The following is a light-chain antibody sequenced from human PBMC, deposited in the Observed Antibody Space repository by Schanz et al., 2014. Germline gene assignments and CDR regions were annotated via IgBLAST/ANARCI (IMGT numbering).Light chain of an antibody. CDR1: SSDVGDYNY. V-gene: IGLV2-14*01. CDR2: DVS. J-gene: IGLJ3*02. CDR3: SSYTSSFNWV. Sequence: QSALTQPPSASGSPGQSITISCTGTSSDVGDYNYVSWYQQHPGKAPKLMIYDVSNRPSGVSNRFSGSKSGNTASLTISGLQAEDEADYYCSSYTSSFNWVFGGGTKLTVL.